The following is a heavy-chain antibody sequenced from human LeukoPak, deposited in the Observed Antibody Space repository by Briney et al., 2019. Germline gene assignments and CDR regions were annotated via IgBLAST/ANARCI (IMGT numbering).Heavy chain of an antibody. J-gene: IGHJ4*02. CDR1: GFTFSSYG. D-gene: IGHD6-6*01. CDR2: ISSSATYM. Sequence: GGSLRLSCAASGFTFSSYGMDWVRQAPGRGLEWVSSISSSATYMFYADSVKGRFTISRDNSQNTLYLQMNSLRAEDTAVYYCAKRAAARTLDYWGQGTLVTVSS. CDR3: AKRAAARTLDY. V-gene: IGHV3-21*04.